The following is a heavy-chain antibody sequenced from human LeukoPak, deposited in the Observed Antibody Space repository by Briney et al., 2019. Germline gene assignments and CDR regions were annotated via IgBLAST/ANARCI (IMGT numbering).Heavy chain of an antibody. Sequence: GGSLRLSCAASGFTFSSYAMHWVRQAPGKGLEWVAVISYDGSNKYYADSVKGRFTISRDNSKNTLYLQMNSLRAEDTAVYHCARDSGGVVVPPDYWGQGTLVTVSS. J-gene: IGHJ4*02. V-gene: IGHV3-30-3*01. CDR1: GFTFSSYA. D-gene: IGHD2-2*01. CDR3: ARDSGGVVVPPDY. CDR2: ISYDGSNK.